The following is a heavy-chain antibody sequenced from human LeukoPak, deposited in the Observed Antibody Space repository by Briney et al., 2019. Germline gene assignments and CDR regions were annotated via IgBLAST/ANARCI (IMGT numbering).Heavy chain of an antibody. J-gene: IGHJ4*02. CDR2: IYSGGST. V-gene: IGHV3-53*01. D-gene: IGHD3-10*01. CDR3: ARDREGYYYGSGSFSDY. CDR1: GFTVSSNY. Sequence: GGSLRLSCAASGFTVSSNYMSWVRQAPGKGLEWVSVIYSGGSTYYADSVKGRFTISRDNSKNTLYLQMNSLRAEDTAVYYCARDREGYYYGSGSFSDYWGQGTLVTVSS.